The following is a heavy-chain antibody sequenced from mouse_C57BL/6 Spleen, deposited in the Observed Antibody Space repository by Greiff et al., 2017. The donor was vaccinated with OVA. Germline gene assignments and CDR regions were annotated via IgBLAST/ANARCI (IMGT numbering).Heavy chain of an antibody. J-gene: IGHJ1*03. Sequence: VQLVESGAELVRPGTSVKVSCKASGYAFTNYLIEWVKQRPGQGLEWIGVINPGSGGTNYNEKFKGKAPLPAEKSSSTAYMQLSSLTSEDSAVYFCARSGARTGYFDVWGTGTTVTVSS. D-gene: IGHD3-1*01. CDR3: ARSGARTGYFDV. V-gene: IGHV1-54*01. CDR1: GYAFTNYL. CDR2: INPGSGGT.